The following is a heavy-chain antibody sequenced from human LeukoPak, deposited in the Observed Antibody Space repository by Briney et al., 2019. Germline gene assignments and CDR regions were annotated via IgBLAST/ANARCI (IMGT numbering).Heavy chain of an antibody. J-gene: IGHJ4*02. Sequence: SETLSLTCAVYGGSFSGYYWSWIRQPPGKGLEWIGEINHSGSTNYNPSLKSRVTISVDTSRNQFSLKLSSVTAADTAVYYCARGLLRDGILTGYSIQHYFDYWGQGTLVTVSS. V-gene: IGHV4-34*01. CDR1: GGSFSGYY. CDR2: INHSGST. CDR3: ARGLLRDGILTGYSIQHYFDY. D-gene: IGHD3-9*01.